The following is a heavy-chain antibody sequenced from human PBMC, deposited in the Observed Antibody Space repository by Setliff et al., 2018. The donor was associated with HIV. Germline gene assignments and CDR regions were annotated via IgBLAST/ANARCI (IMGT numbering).Heavy chain of an antibody. CDR1: GFTFATYA. J-gene: IGHJ4*02. V-gene: IGHV3-23*01. CDR2: ITDSGDST. Sequence: GGSLRLSCAASGFTFATYAMNWVRQAPGKGLEWVSTITDSGDSTYYADSVKGRFTISRDNSKNTLYLQMNSLTDADTALYYCVKVPGSGIVRYSDYWGQGTLVTVSS. CDR3: VKVPGSGIVRYSDY. D-gene: IGHD3-22*01.